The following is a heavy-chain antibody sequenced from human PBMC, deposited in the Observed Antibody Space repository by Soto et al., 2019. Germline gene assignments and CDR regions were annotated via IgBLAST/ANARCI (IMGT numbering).Heavy chain of an antibody. CDR2: IYYSGST. CDR1: GGSISSGDYY. J-gene: IGHJ4*02. V-gene: IGHV4-30-4*01. Sequence: SETLSLTCTVSGGSISSGDYYWSWIRQPPGKGLEWIGYIYYSGSTYYNPSLKSRVTISVDTSKNQFSLKLSSVTAADTAVYYCARVPSGYYYYFEYWGQGTLVTVSS. CDR3: ARVPSGYYYYFEY. D-gene: IGHD3-22*01.